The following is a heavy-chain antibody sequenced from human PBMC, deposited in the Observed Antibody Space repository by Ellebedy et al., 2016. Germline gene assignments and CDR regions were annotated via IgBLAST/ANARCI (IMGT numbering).Heavy chain of an antibody. J-gene: IGHJ4*02. V-gene: IGHV3-74*01. CDR2: INSDGSST. Sequence: GESLKISXAASGFTFSSYWMFWVRQAPGKGLVWVSYINSDGSSTNYADSVKGRFTISRDNAKNTLYLQMNSLRVEDTAVYFCVRESGYTYVNWGQGTLVTVSS. D-gene: IGHD5-18*01. CDR3: VRESGYTYVN. CDR1: GFTFSSYW.